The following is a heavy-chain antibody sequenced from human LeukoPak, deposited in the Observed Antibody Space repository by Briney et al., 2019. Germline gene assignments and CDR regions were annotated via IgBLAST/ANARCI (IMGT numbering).Heavy chain of an antibody. V-gene: IGHV4-34*01. J-gene: IGHJ4*02. D-gene: IGHD6-6*01. CDR2: INHSGST. CDR1: GGSFSGYY. Sequence: ASETLSLTCAVYGGSFSGYYWSWIRQPPGKGLEWIGEINHSGSTSYNPSLKSRVTISVDTSKNQFSLKLSSVTAADTAVYYCARRGSMTGPPPLWGQGTLVTVSS. CDR3: ARRGSMTGPPPL.